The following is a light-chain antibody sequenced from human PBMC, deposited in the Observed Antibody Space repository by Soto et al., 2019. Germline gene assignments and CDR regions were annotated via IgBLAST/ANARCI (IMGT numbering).Light chain of an antibody. J-gene: IGLJ3*02. CDR2: GNS. CDR1: SSNIGAGYD. V-gene: IGLV1-40*01. CDR3: QSYDSSFWV. Sequence: QSVLTQPHSVSGAPRQRVTISCTGSSSNIGAGYDVHWYQQLPGTAPKLLIFGNSNRPSGVPDRFSGSKSGTSASLAITGLQAEDEADYYCQSYDSSFWVFGGGTKVTVL.